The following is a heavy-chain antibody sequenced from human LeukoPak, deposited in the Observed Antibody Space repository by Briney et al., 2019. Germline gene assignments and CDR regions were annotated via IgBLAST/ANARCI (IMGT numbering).Heavy chain of an antibody. CDR2: ISESGAST. J-gene: IGHJ4*02. Sequence: GGSLRLSCSVSAFTFNTFDNFAMNWVRQAPGKGLEWVAAISESGASTYYAASVKGRFTISRDNAKNSLYLQMNSLRAEDTAVYYCARDDSSGWYYFDYWGQGTLVTVSS. CDR1: AFTFNTFDNFA. CDR3: ARDDSSGWYYFDY. V-gene: IGHV3-23*01. D-gene: IGHD6-19*01.